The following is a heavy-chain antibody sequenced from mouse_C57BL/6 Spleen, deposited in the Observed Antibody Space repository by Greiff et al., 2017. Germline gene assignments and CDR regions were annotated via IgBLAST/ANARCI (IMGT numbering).Heavy chain of an antibody. CDR1: GYTFTDYE. V-gene: IGHV1-15*01. Sequence: QVQLQQSGAELVRPGASVTLSCKASGYTFTDYEMHWVKQTPVHGLEWIGAIDPETGGTAYNQKFKGKAILTADKSSSTAYMELRSRTSEDSAVYYCTREGDYGRVVQFAYWGQGTLVTVSA. J-gene: IGHJ3*01. CDR2: IDPETGGT. CDR3: TREGDYGRVVQFAY. D-gene: IGHD1-1*01.